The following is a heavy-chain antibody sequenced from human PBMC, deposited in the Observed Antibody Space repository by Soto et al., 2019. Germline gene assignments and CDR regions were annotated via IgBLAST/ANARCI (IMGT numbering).Heavy chain of an antibody. Sequence: GGSLRLSCAASGFTFSSYAMSWVRQAPGKGLEWVSAISGSGGSTYYGDSVKGRFTISRDNSKSTLYLQMNSLRAEDTAVYYCAKNGPVLRFLEWLSLNDYWGQGTLVTVSS. D-gene: IGHD3-3*01. CDR3: AKNGPVLRFLEWLSLNDY. V-gene: IGHV3-23*01. CDR2: ISGSGGST. CDR1: GFTFSSYA. J-gene: IGHJ4*02.